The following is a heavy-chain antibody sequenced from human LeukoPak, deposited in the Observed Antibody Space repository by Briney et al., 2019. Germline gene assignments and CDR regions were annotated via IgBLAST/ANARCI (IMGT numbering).Heavy chain of an antibody. J-gene: IGHJ4*02. CDR2: ISSRSSYI. D-gene: IGHD3-3*01. Sequence: GGSLRLSCAASGFTFSSYSMNWVSQAPGKGLEWVSSISSRSSYIYYADSVKGRFTISRDNAKNSLYLQMNSLRAEDTAVYYCARAYYDFWSGYYNWGQGTLVTVSS. CDR3: ARAYYDFWSGYYN. CDR1: GFTFSSYS. V-gene: IGHV3-21*01.